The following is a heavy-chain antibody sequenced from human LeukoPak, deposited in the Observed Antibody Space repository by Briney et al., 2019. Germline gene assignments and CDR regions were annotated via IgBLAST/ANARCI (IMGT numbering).Heavy chain of an antibody. D-gene: IGHD3-10*01. J-gene: IGHJ3*02. V-gene: IGHV3-48*04. CDR3: ASELWFGETDAFDT. CDR2: ISGSGNTI. CDR1: GFTFRSYT. Sequence: GGSLRLSCAASGFTFRSYTMNWVRQAPGKGLEWVSYISGSGNTIFYADSVKGRFTISRDNAKNSLYLQMNSLRAEDTAVYYCASELWFGETDAFDTWGQGTMVTVSS.